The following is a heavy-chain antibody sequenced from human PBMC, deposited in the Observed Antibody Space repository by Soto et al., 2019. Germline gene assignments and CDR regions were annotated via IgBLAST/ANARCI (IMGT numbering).Heavy chain of an antibody. CDR1: GDSISSGGYY. CDR3: ARDRGGLGNWFDP. Sequence: QVQLQESRPGLVKPSQTLSLTCTVSGDSISSGGYYWTWIRQPPGKGLEWIGYVYYSRSTYSSPSLQSRVTISMDASKNQFFLSLTSVTAADTAVYYCARDRGGLGNWFDPWGQGTLVTVSS. J-gene: IGHJ5*02. CDR2: VYYSRST. V-gene: IGHV4-31*03. D-gene: IGHD2-15*01.